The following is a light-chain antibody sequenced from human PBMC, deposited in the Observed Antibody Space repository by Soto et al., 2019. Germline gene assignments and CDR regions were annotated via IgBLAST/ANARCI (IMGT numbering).Light chain of an antibody. CDR3: QTYNSVPPVT. Sequence: DIQMTQSPSSLSASVGDRVTITCRASQGISNYLAWYQQQPGKVPKLLMYAASTLQSGVPSRFSGSGSGTDFTLTISSLQPEDVATYYCQTYNSVPPVTFCPGTKVNL. CDR1: QGISNY. J-gene: IGKJ3*01. CDR2: AAS. V-gene: IGKV1-27*01.